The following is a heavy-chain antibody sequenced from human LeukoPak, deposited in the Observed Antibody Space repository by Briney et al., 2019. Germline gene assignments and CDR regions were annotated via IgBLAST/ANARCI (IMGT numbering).Heavy chain of an antibody. CDR2: IYYSGST. V-gene: IGHV4-59*01. CDR3: ARTTVTNWFDP. Sequence: SETLSLTCTVSGGSISSYYWSWIRQPPGKGLEWIGYIYYSGSTNYNPSLKSRVTISVDTSKNQFSLKLSSVTAADTAVYYCARTTVTNWFDPWGQGTLVTVSS. D-gene: IGHD4-17*01. CDR1: GGSISSYY. J-gene: IGHJ5*02.